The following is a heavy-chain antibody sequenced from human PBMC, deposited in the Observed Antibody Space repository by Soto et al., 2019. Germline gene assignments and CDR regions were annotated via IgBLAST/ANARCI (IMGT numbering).Heavy chain of an antibody. Sequence: EVQLVESGGGLVQPGRSLRLSCAASGFTFDDYAMHWVRQAPGKGLECVSGISWNGGSICYADSVKGRFTISIDNAKNSIYRQMNSLRAENTALYYCAWGGGWYDAFDIWGQGTMVTVSS. CDR3: AWGGGWYDAFDI. J-gene: IGHJ3*02. D-gene: IGHD6-19*01. CDR1: GFTFDDYA. CDR2: ISWNGGSI. V-gene: IGHV3-9*01.